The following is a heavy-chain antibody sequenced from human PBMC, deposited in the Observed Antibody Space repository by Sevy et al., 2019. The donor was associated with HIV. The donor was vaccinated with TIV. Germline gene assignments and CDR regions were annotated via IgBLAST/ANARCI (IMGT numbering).Heavy chain of an antibody. Sequence: ASVKVSCKASGYTFTNYYMHWVRQAPGQGLEWMGIINLSGGSTTYAQKFQQRVTMTRDTSTSTVYMELSSLRSEDTAVYYCVRDRRGYDSTAYFYDYWGQGTLVIVSS. D-gene: IGHD3-22*01. CDR3: VRDRRGYDSTAYFYDY. J-gene: IGHJ4*01. CDR1: GYTFTNYY. CDR2: INLSGGST. V-gene: IGHV1-46*01.